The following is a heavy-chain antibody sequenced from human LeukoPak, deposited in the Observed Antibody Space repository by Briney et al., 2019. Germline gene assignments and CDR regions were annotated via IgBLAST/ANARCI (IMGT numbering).Heavy chain of an antibody. CDR2: ISSSSSYI. D-gene: IGHD3-10*01. V-gene: IGHV3-21*01. J-gene: IGHJ4*02. CDR1: GSTFSSYS. Sequence: GSLRLSCAASGSTFSSYSMNWVRQAPGKGLEWVSSISSSSSYIYYADSVKGRFTISRDNAKNSLYLQMNSLRAEDTAVYYCARGGSGSYYHLFDYWGQGTLVTVSS. CDR3: ARGGSGSYYHLFDY.